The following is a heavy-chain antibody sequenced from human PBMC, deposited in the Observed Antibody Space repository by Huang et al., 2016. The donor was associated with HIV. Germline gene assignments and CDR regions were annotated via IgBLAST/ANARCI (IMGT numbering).Heavy chain of an antibody. D-gene: IGHD3-22*01. CDR3: ARDPRIQSWLNFFDY. V-gene: IGHV3-74*01. CDR1: GFSISSYW. CDR2: INSDGSST. J-gene: IGHJ4*02. Sequence: EVQLVESGGGLVQPGGSLRLSCAASGFSISSYWMHWVRQAPGKGLVWVARINSDGSSTSYADSVKGRFTISRDNAKNTLYLQMNSLRAEDTVVYYCARDPRIQSWLNFFDYWGQGTLVSVSS.